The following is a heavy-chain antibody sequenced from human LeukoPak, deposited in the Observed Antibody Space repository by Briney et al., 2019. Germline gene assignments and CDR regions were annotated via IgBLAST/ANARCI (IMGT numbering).Heavy chain of an antibody. D-gene: IGHD6-13*01. V-gene: IGHV1-69*13. CDR3: ARLSRGSSSWYGIDY. CDR2: IIPIFGTA. J-gene: IGHJ4*02. CDR1: GGTFSSYA. Sequence: SVKVSCKASGGTFSSYAISWVRQAPGQGLEWMGGIIPIFGTANYAQKFQGRVTITADESTSTAYMELSSLRSEDTAVYYCARLSRGSSSWYGIDYWGQGTLVTSSS.